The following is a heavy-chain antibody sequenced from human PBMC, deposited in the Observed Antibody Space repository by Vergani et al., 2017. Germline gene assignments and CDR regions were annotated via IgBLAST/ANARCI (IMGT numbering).Heavy chain of an antibody. V-gene: IGHV1-69*01. D-gene: IGHD3-16*02. CDR1: GGTFSSYA. J-gene: IGHJ6*03. CDR2: IIPIFGTA. Sequence: QVQLVQSGAEVKKPGSSVKVSCKASGGTFSSYAISWVRQAPGQGLEWMGGIIPIFGTANYAQKFQGRVTITADESTSTAYMELSSLRSEDTAVYYCARGPVGELSFYYYYYMDVWGKGTKVTVSS. CDR3: ARGPVGELSFYYYYYMDV.